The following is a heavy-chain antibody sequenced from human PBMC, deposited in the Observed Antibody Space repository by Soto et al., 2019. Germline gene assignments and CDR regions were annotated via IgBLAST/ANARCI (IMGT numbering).Heavy chain of an antibody. D-gene: IGHD5-18*01. Sequence: PSETLSLTCTVSGGSISSYYWSWIRQPPGKGLEWIGYIYYSGSTNYNPSLKSRVTISVDTSKNQFSLKLSSVTAADTAVYYCARATAIFDPSLDYWGQGTLVTVSS. CDR2: IYYSGST. CDR1: GGSISSYY. CDR3: ARATAIFDPSLDY. J-gene: IGHJ4*02. V-gene: IGHV4-59*01.